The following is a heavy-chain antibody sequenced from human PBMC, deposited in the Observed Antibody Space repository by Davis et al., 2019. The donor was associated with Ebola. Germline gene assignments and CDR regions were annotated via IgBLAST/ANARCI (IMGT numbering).Heavy chain of an antibody. D-gene: IGHD6-19*01. CDR3: AREPVVGSSGWYGGNYFDY. Sequence: ASVKVSCKASGNTFTSYYMHWVRQAPGQGLEWMGIINPSGGSTSYAQKFQGRVTMTRDTSTSTVYMELRSLRSDDTAVYYCAREPVVGSSGWYGGNYFDYWGQGTLVTVSS. J-gene: IGHJ4*02. V-gene: IGHV1-46*01. CDR1: GNTFTSYY. CDR2: INPSGGST.